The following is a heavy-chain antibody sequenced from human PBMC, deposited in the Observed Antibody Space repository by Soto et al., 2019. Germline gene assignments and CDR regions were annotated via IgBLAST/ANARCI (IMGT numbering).Heavy chain of an antibody. CDR2: ISSRSSTI. CDR1: GFTFSSYS. D-gene: IGHD2-2*01. V-gene: IGHV3-48*01. Sequence: EVQLVESGGGLVQPGGSLRLSCAASGFTFSSYSMNWVRQAPGKGLEWVSYISSRSSTIYYADSVKGRFTISRDNAKNSLYLQMNSLRAEDTAVYYCAREVVPANVNWFDPWGQGTLVTVSS. J-gene: IGHJ5*02. CDR3: AREVVPANVNWFDP.